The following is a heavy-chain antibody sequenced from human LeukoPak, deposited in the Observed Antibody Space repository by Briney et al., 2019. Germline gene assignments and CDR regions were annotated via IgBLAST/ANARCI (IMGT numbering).Heavy chain of an antibody. J-gene: IGHJ4*02. CDR2: IWYDGSNK. CDR1: GFTFSSYG. D-gene: IGHD3-22*01. Sequence: GRSLRLSCAASGFTFSSYGMHWVRQAPGKGLEWVAVIWYDGSNKYYADSVKGRFTISRDNSKNTLYLQMNSLRAEDTAVYYCARLRVDYDSSGYPDFYFDYWGQGTLVTVSS. CDR3: ARLRVDYDSSGYPDFYFDY. V-gene: IGHV3-33*01.